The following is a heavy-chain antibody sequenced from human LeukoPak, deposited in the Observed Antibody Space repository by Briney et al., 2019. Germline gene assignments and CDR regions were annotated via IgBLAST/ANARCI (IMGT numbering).Heavy chain of an antibody. D-gene: IGHD2-15*01. CDR3: AKNGDRGAYCSGGSCYPYYYYYMDV. V-gene: IGHV3-23*01. Sequence: GGSLRLSCAASGFTFSSYAMSWVRQAPGKGLEWVSAISGSGCSTYYADSVKGRFTIPRDNSKNTLYLQMNSLRAEDTAVYYCAKNGDRGAYCSGGSCYPYYYYYMDVWGKGTTVTISS. CDR2: ISGSGCST. J-gene: IGHJ6*03. CDR1: GFTFSSYA.